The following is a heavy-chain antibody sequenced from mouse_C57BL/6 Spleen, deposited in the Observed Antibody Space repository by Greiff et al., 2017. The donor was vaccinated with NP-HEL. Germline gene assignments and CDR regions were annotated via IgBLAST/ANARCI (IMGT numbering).Heavy chain of an antibody. CDR3: ARDYGSRTDWYFDV. D-gene: IGHD1-1*01. CDR2: IYPSDSET. V-gene: IGHV1-61*01. CDR1: GYTFTSYW. Sequence: QVQLLQPGAELVRPGSSVKLSCKASGYTFTSYWMDWVKQRPGQGLEWIGNIYPSDSETHYNQKFKDKATLTVDKSSSTAYMQLSSLTSEDSAVYYCARDYGSRTDWYFDVWGTGTTVTVSS. J-gene: IGHJ1*03.